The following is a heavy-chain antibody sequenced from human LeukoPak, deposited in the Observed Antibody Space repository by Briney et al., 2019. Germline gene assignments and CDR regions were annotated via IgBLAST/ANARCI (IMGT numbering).Heavy chain of an antibody. CDR3: ASGSYCSISSCFN. CDR2: INPNSGGT. CDR1: GYPFTGFQ. Sequence: ASVKVSCKASGYPFTGFQIHWVRQAPGQGLEWMGWINPNSGGTNYAQKFQGRVTMTRDTSISTAYMELGRLRSDDTAVYYCASGSYCSISSCFNWGQGTLVAVSS. J-gene: IGHJ4*02. V-gene: IGHV1-2*02. D-gene: IGHD2-2*01.